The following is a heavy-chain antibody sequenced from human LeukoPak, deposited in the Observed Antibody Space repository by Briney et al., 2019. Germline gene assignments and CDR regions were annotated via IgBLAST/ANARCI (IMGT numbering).Heavy chain of an antibody. V-gene: IGHV3-20*04. CDR3: ARDPLYLGSGTYYWFDP. CDR2: INWNGSST. J-gene: IGHJ5*02. Sequence: GGSLRLSCAASGFTFDDYGMSWVRQAPGKGLEWVSGINWNGSSTGYADSVKGRFTISRDNAKNSLYLQMNSLRAEDTALYYCARDPLYLGSGTYYWFDPWGQGTLVTVSS. CDR1: GFTFDDYG. D-gene: IGHD2-15*01.